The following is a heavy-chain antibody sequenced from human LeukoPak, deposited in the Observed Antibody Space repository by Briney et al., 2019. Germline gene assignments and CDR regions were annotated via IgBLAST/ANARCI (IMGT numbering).Heavy chain of an antibody. D-gene: IGHD1-14*01. CDR3: ARGGRSVITIYYFDY. CDR1: GFTFSDYS. CDR2: ISSNSRYI. Sequence: GGSLRLSCAASGFTFSDYSITWVRQAPGKGLEWVSSISSNSRYITYADSVRGRFTISRDDAKNSLFLQVNSLRAEDTAIYYCARGGRSVITIYYFDYWGQGTLVTVSS. J-gene: IGHJ4*02. V-gene: IGHV3-21*01.